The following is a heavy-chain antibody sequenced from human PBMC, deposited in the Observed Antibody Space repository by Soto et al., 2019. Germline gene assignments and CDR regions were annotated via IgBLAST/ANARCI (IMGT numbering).Heavy chain of an antibody. D-gene: IGHD6-25*01. CDR1: GFTFSNYG. CDR2: ITAGGDST. V-gene: IGHV3-23*01. Sequence: EVQLLESGGGLVQPGGSLRLSCAASGFTFSNYGLNWVRQAPGKGLEWVSGITAGGDSTFYADSVKGRCTITRDNSKYTLNLVLNSLRDEDSALYFCAKGRSRSAGAFDIWGQGTMVTVSS. CDR3: AKGRSRSAGAFDI. J-gene: IGHJ3*02.